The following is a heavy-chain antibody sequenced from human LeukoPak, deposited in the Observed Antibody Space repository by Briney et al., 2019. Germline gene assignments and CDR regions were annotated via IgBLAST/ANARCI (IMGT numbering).Heavy chain of an antibody. D-gene: IGHD5-24*01. J-gene: IGHJ4*02. CDR3: ARAEINDYNRY. Sequence: PSETLSLTCTVSGYSISSGCYWGWIRQPPGKGLEWIGSIYHSGSTYYNPSLKSRVTISVDTSKNQFSLKLSSVTAADTAHYYCARAEINDYNRYWGQGILVIVSS. CDR2: IYHSGST. CDR1: GYSISSGCY. V-gene: IGHV4-38-2*02.